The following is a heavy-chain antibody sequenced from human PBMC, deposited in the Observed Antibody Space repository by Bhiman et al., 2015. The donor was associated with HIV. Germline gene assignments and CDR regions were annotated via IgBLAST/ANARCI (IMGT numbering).Heavy chain of an antibody. D-gene: IGHD1-26*01. Sequence: QVQVVESGGGVVQPGRSLRLSCAASGFTFSRYSMHWVRQAPGKGLEWVAVISYDGNNKYYADSVKGRFTISRDNPENMLYLQMNSLRSEDTAVYFCVKPKVKGRATVGFDYWGQGTLVTVSS. CDR3: VKPKVKGRATVGFDY. J-gene: IGHJ4*02. V-gene: IGHV3-30-3*01. CDR1: GFTFSRYS. CDR2: ISYDGNNK.